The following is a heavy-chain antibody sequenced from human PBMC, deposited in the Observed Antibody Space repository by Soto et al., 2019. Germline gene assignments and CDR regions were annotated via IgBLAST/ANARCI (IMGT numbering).Heavy chain of an antibody. CDR2: ISYDGSNK. Sequence: WGSLRLSCAASGFTFSSYGMHCVRQAPCKGLEWVAFISYDGSNKYYADSVKGRFTISRDNSKNTLYLQMNSLRAEDTAVYYCAKDLYYYDSSGSPFDYWGQGTLVTVSS. CDR3: AKDLYYYDSSGSPFDY. V-gene: IGHV3-30*18. D-gene: IGHD3-22*01. J-gene: IGHJ4*02. CDR1: GFTFSSYG.